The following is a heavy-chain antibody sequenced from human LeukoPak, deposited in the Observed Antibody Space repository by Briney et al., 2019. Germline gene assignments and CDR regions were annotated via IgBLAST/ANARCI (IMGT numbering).Heavy chain of an antibody. V-gene: IGHV3-30*04. D-gene: IGHD6-19*01. CDR2: ISYDGSNK. CDR1: GFTFSSYA. Sequence: PGRSLRLSCAASGFTFSSYAMHWVRQAPGKGLEWVAVISYDGSNKYYADSVKGRFTISRDNSKNTLYLQMHSPRPEDTAVYYCAREGRQWLVLDYWGQGTLVTVSS. CDR3: AREGRQWLVLDY. J-gene: IGHJ4*02.